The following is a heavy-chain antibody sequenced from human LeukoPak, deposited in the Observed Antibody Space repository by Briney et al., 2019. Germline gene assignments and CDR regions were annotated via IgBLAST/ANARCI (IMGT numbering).Heavy chain of an antibody. J-gene: IGHJ4*02. CDR3: ARGGGPYDSSGY. V-gene: IGHV4-59*12. CDR2: IYYSGST. D-gene: IGHD6-25*01. Sequence: SETLSLTCTVSGGSISSYYWSWIRQPPGKGLEWIGYIYYSGSTNYNPSLKSRVTISVDTSKNQFSLKLSSVTAADTAVYYCARGGGPYDSSGYWGQGTLVTVSS. CDR1: GGSISSYY.